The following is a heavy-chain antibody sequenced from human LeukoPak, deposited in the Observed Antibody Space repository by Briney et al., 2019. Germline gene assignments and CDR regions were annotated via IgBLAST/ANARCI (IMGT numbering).Heavy chain of an antibody. Sequence: PSETLSLTCAVYGGSFSTYYWSWIRQSPGKGLEWIAEINHRGDTNYNPSVKSRVTISVDTSKNQFSLKVRTLTAADTAVYYCARGPTVSETGYFDYWGQGTLVTVSS. CDR3: ARGPTVSETGYFDY. D-gene: IGHD4-11*01. CDR2: INHRGDT. V-gene: IGHV4-34*01. CDR1: GGSFSTYY. J-gene: IGHJ4*03.